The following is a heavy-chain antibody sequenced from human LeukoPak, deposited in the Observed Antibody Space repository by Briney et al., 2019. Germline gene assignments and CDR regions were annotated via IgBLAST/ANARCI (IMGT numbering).Heavy chain of an antibody. V-gene: IGHV3-23*01. J-gene: IGHJ4*02. D-gene: IGHD6-13*01. CDR1: GFTFNTYA. CDR2: ITSGANT. CDR3: AKARAGDITAAFNY. Sequence: GGSLRLSCAASGFTFNTYAMSWVRQAPGKGLEWVSGITSGANTYYADSVKGRFTISRDNSENTLNLQMNSPRAEDTAIYYCAKARAGDITAAFNYWGQGTLVTVSS.